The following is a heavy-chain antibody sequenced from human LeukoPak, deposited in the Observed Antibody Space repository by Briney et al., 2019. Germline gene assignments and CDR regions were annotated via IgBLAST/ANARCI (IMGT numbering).Heavy chain of an antibody. CDR2: IYYFGST. J-gene: IGHJ3*02. V-gene: IGHV4-39*07. CDR3: ARRHYYGSGRENAFDI. D-gene: IGHD3-10*01. CDR1: GGSISTSDPY. Sequence: SETLSLTCSVSGGSISTSDPYWGWMRQPPGKALEWIGTIYYFGSTYYNPSLKSRVTLSIDTSKNQFSLKLRSVTAADTALYYCARRHYYGSGRENAFDIWGQGTMVTVSS.